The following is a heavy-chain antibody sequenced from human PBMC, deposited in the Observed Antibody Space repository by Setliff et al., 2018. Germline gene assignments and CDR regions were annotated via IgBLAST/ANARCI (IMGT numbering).Heavy chain of an antibody. J-gene: IGHJ5*02. V-gene: IGHV4-4*08. CDR2: FHISGNVRSV. CDR3: ARDPIAASGTFWFDP. Sequence: SETLSLTCTVSGYPINTHYWSWIRQSPGKGLEWIGYFHISGNVRSVNYNPSLKSRVTMTTDTSTSTAYMELRSLTSDDTAEYYCARDPIAASGTFWFDPWGQGTLVTVSS. CDR1: GYPINTHY. D-gene: IGHD6-13*01.